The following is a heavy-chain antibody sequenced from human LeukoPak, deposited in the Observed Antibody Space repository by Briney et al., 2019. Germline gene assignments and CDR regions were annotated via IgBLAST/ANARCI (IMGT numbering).Heavy chain of an antibody. CDR1: GGSISSSSYY. D-gene: IGHD1-26*01. CDR3: ARCRGSYYGNFDY. J-gene: IGHJ4*02. Sequence: SETLSLTCTVSGGSISSSSYYWGWIRQPPGKGLEWIGSIYYSGSTYYNPSLKSRVTISVDTSKNQFSLKLSSVTAADTAVYYCARCRGSYYGNFDYWGQGTLVTVSS. V-gene: IGHV4-39*01. CDR2: IYYSGST.